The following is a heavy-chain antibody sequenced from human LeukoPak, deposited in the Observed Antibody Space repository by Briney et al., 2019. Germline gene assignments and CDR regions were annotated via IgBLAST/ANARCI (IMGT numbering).Heavy chain of an antibody. D-gene: IGHD1-1*01. CDR2: INPSGGST. V-gene: IGHV1-46*01. J-gene: IGHJ4*02. Sequence: ASVKVSCKASGYTFTSYYMHWVRQAPGQGLEWVGIINPSGGSTSYAQKFQGRVTMTRDTSTSTVYMELSSLRSEDTAVYYCARAPTGTYHFDYWGQGTLVTVSS. CDR3: ARAPTGTYHFDY. CDR1: GYTFTSYY.